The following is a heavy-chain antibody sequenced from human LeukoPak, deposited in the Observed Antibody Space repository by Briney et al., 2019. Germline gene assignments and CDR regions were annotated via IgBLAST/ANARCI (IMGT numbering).Heavy chain of an antibody. J-gene: IGHJ4*02. Sequence: GGSLRLSCAASGFTFSSYSMNWVRQAPGKGLEWVSSISSSSSYIYYADSVKGRLTISRDNAKNSLYLQMNSLRAEDTAVYYCARGDYYDSSGFNYWGQGTLVTVSS. CDR3: ARGDYYDSSGFNY. D-gene: IGHD3-22*01. CDR2: ISSSSSYI. CDR1: GFTFSSYS. V-gene: IGHV3-21*01.